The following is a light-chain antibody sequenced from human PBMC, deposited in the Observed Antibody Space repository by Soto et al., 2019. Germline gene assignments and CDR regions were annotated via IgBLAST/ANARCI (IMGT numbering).Light chain of an antibody. CDR2: DAS. CDR1: QSVSTS. Sequence: EIVLTQSPATLSLSPGERATLSCRASQSVSTSLAWYQQKPGQAPRLLIHDASNSATGIPVRFSGSGSGTDFTLTIDSLEPEDFAVYYCQQRSDWPSITFGQGTRLEIK. V-gene: IGKV3-11*01. CDR3: QQRSDWPSIT. J-gene: IGKJ5*01.